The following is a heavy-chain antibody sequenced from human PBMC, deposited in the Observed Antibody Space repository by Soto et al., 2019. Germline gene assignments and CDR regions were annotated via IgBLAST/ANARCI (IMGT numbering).Heavy chain of an antibody. CDR2: INGGNGHT. Sequence: GASVKVPCKASGYTFSTYALHWVRQAPGQGLEWMGWINGGNGHTRYSQKFKDRVTISRDTPASTAYMELSGLRSEDTAVYYCARGKGMEENYYYYGMDVWGQGTTVTVSS. J-gene: IGHJ6*02. V-gene: IGHV1-3*01. CDR3: ARGKGMEENYYYYGMDV. D-gene: IGHD1-1*01. CDR1: GYTFSTYA.